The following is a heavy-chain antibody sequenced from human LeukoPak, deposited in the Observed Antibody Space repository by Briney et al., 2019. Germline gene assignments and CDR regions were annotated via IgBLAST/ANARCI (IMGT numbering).Heavy chain of an antibody. V-gene: IGHV4-38-2*02. Sequence: SETLSLTCTVSGYSISSGYYWGWIRQSPGKGLEWIGSIYHSGSTYYNPSLKSRVTISVDTSKNYFSLRLSSVTAADTAVYYCARAIAAAGPQGDYYYYGMDVWGQGTTVTVSS. CDR2: IYHSGST. CDR1: GYSISSGYY. D-gene: IGHD6-13*01. J-gene: IGHJ6*02. CDR3: ARAIAAAGPQGDYYYYGMDV.